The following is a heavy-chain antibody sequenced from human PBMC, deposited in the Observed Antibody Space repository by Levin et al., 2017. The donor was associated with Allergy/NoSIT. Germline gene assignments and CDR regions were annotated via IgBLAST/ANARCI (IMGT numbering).Heavy chain of an antibody. CDR1: GGSIRSYY. Sequence: SQTLSLPCTVSGGSIRSYYWSWLRQPPGKGLEWIGYIYYSGSTNYNPSLKSRVTISVDTSKNQFSLKLSSVTAADTAVYYCARHYGDYPWGQGTLVTVSS. D-gene: IGHD4-17*01. V-gene: IGHV4-59*08. J-gene: IGHJ5*02. CDR2: IYYSGST. CDR3: ARHYGDYP.